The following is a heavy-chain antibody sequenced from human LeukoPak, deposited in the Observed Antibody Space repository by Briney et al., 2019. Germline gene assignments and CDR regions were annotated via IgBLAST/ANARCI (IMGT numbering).Heavy chain of an antibody. CDR2: IYYTGST. J-gene: IGHJ3*02. D-gene: IGHD2-15*01. CDR1: GGSITSFY. Sequence: SETLSLTCTVSGGSITSFYWSWVRQPPGKGLEWIGYIYYTGSTNYNPALKSRVTMSVDTSKNQFSLKLSSVTAADTAVYYCARGRYCSADICSGGDAFDIWGQGTMVSVSS. V-gene: IGHV4-59*12. CDR3: ARGRYCSADICSGGDAFDI.